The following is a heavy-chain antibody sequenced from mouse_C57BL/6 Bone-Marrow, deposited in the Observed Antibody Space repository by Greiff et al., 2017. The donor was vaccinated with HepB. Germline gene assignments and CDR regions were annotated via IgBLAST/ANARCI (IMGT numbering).Heavy chain of an antibody. CDR3: ARGYDYDAMDY. CDR1: GFTFSDFY. V-gene: IGHV7-1*01. Sequence: DVKLQESGGGLVQSGRSLRLSCATSGFTFSDFYMEWVRQAPGKGLEWIAASRNKANDYTTEYSASVKGRFIVSRDTSQSILYLQMNALRAEDTAIYYCARGYDYDAMDYWGQGTSVTVSS. CDR2: SRNKANDYTT. J-gene: IGHJ4*01.